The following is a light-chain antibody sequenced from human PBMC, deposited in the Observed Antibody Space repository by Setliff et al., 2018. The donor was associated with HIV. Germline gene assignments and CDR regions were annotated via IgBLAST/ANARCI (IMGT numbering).Light chain of an antibody. CDR1: RSNIGAGYD. CDR2: GNS. CDR3: QSYDSSLSGYV. V-gene: IGLV1-40*01. J-gene: IGLJ1*01. Sequence: QSVLTQPSSVSGAPGQRVTISCTGSRSNIGAGYDVQWYQQLPGTAPKLVMFGNSNRPSGVPDRFSDSKSGTSASLAISGLQAEDEADYYCQSYDSSLSGYVFGTGTKVTVL.